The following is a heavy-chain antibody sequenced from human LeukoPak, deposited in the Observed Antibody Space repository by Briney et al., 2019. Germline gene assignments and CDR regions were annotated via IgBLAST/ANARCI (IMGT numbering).Heavy chain of an antibody. Sequence: SETLSLSCTVSGGSINSYYWSWIRQPAGKGLEWIGRIYSSGSTNYNPSLKSRVSMSVDTSKNQFSLKLTSVTAADTAVYYCARGGKATVVTMRGQGILVNVSS. V-gene: IGHV4-4*07. J-gene: IGHJ4*02. CDR2: IYSSGST. CDR1: GGSINSYY. CDR3: ARGGKATVVTM. D-gene: IGHD4-23*01.